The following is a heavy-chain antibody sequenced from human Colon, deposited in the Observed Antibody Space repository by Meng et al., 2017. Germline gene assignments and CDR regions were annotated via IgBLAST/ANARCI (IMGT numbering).Heavy chain of an antibody. CDR1: EYTFTSYD. J-gene: IGHJ4*02. V-gene: IGHV1-8*01. D-gene: IGHD3-3*01. CDR3: ARVSGFGQNFIRF. CDR2: MNPNTGKT. Sequence: QVQLVQSGAEVKKPGASVKVSCKTSEYTFTSYDIEWVRQATGQGLEWMGWMNPNTGKTGYAQKFQGRVTMTRNTSISTAYMELGSLSAEDTAVYFCARVSGFGQNFIRFWGQGTLVTASS.